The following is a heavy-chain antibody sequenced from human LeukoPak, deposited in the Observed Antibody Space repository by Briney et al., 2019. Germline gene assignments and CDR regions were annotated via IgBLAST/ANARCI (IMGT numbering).Heavy chain of an antibody. V-gene: IGHV3-30*01. J-gene: IGHJ4*02. CDR1: GFTFSSYA. Sequence: GRSLRLSCAASGFTFSSYAMHSVRQAPGKGLEWVAVISYDGSNKYYADSVKGRFTISRGNSKNTLYLQMNSLRAEDTAVYYCARDLYYYDSSPGYWGQGTLVTVSS. D-gene: IGHD3-22*01. CDR2: ISYDGSNK. CDR3: ARDLYYYDSSPGY.